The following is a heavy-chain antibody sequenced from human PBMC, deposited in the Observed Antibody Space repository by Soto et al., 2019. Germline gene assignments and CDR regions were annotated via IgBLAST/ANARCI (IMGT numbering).Heavy chain of an antibody. V-gene: IGHV1-3*01. D-gene: IGHD5-12*01. CDR1: GYTFTSYA. J-gene: IGHJ5*02. Sequence: ASVKVSCKASGYTFTSYAMHWVRQAPGQRLEWMGWINAGNGNTKYSQKFQGRVTITRDTSASTAYMELGSLRSEDTAVYYCARDIDSGYSGYGNWFDPWGQGTLVTVSS. CDR3: ARDIDSGYSGYGNWFDP. CDR2: INAGNGNT.